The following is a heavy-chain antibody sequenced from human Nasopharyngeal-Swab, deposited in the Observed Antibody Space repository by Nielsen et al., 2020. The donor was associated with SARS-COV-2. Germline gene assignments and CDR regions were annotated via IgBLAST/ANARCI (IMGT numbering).Heavy chain of an antibody. D-gene: IGHD5-18*01. J-gene: IGHJ4*02. CDR3: ARDSDTRNFDY. V-gene: IGHV3-21*01. CDR2: ISSSSSYI. Sequence: LSLTCAASGFTFSSYSMNWVRQAPGKGLEWVSSISSSSSYIYYADSVKGRFTISRDNAKNSLYLQMDSLRAEDTAVYYCARDSDTRNFDYWGQGTLVTVSS. CDR1: GFTFSSYS.